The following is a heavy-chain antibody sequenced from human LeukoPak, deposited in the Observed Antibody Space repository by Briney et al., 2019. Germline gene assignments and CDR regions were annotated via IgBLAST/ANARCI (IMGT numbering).Heavy chain of an antibody. D-gene: IGHD4-23*01. CDR3: ARLSYDYGGNSGWFDP. CDR1: GGSISGHY. J-gene: IGHJ5*02. Sequence: SETLSLTCTVSGGSISGHYWSWIRQPPGKGLEWIGYIYYRGSTSYNPSLKSRVTISVDTSKNQFSLDLSSVTAADTAVYYCARLSYDYGGNSGWFDPWGQGTLVTVSS. CDR2: IYYRGST. V-gene: IGHV4-59*11.